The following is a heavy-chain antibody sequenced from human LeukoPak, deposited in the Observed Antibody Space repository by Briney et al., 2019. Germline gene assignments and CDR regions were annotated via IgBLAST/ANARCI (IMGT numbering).Heavy chain of an antibody. Sequence: GASVKVSCKASGYTFTSYYIHWVRQAPGQGLEWMGKINPVNGGTSYAQKFQGRVAMTRDTTTSTVYMEMSSLRSEDTAIYYFARDYTGNGNGDYWGQGTLVTVSS. V-gene: IGHV1-46*03. J-gene: IGHJ4*02. CDR3: ARDYTGNGNGDY. CDR2: INPVNGGT. D-gene: IGHD2-8*02. CDR1: GYTFTSYY.